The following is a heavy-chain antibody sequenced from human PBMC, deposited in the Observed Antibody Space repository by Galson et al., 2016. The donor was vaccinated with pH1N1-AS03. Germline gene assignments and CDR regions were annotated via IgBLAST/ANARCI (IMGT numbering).Heavy chain of an antibody. V-gene: IGHV6-1*01. J-gene: IGHJ3*02. Sequence: CAISGDSVSSDSAAWNWVRQSPSRGLEWLGRTYYRSRWYYDYKVSVKSRITISPDTSKNQFSLQLNSVTPEDTAVYYCTRAAGKNGASCYATCETFDIWGQGTMVTVSS. CDR1: GDSVSSDSAA. CDR3: TRAAGKNGASCYATCETFDI. CDR2: TYYRSRWYY. D-gene: IGHD2-2*01.